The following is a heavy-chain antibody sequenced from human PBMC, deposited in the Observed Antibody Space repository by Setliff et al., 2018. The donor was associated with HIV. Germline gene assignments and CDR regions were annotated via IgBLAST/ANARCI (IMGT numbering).Heavy chain of an antibody. J-gene: IGHJ4*02. CDR2: IRSSSRTI. CDR3: ARDPGSGWYVNRYLDY. D-gene: IGHD6-19*01. CDR1: GFTFSTYS. V-gene: IGHV3-48*04. Sequence: PGGSLRLSCVASGFTFSTYSMNWVRQAPGKGLEWVSYIRSSSRTIYYADAVKGRFTISRDNAKNSLYLQMNSLRAEDAAVYYCARDPGSGWYVNRYLDYWGQGTLVTVSS.